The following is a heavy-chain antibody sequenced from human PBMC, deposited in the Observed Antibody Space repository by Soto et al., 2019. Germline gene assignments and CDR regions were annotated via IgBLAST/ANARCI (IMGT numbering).Heavy chain of an antibody. V-gene: IGHV1-69*01. CDR1: GGTFSSNG. CDR2: VIPVHGTA. D-gene: IGHD2-8*01. J-gene: IGHJ6*02. CDR3: ARARYCTNGICLMPRDYYGMDV. Sequence: QVQLVQSGAEVKKPGSSVKVSCKASGGTFSSNGISWVRQAPGQGLEWMGGVIPVHGTASYAQNFQGRVTMTADESTSTACMELSSLRSEDTAVYYCARARYCTNGICLMPRDYYGMDVWGQGTTVTVSS.